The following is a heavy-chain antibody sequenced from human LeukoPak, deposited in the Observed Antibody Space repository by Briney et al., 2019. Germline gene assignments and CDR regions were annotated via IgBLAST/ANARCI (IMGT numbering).Heavy chain of an antibody. J-gene: IGHJ5*02. CDR3: ARRGYSDYDTWFDP. Sequence: GESLKISCKGSGYSFTTYWIGWVRQLPGKGLEWMGIFYPGDSDTRYSPSFQGHVTISADKAISTAYLQWSSLKASDTAMYYCARRGYSDYDTWFDPWGQGTLVTVSS. CDR2: FYPGDSDT. D-gene: IGHD5-12*01. CDR1: GYSFTTYW. V-gene: IGHV5-51*01.